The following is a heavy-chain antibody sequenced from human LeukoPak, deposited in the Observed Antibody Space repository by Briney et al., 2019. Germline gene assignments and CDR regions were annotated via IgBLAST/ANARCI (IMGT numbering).Heavy chain of an antibody. V-gene: IGHV4-39*01. CDR3: ARHRHYHHYDY. Sequence: PSETLSLTCTVSGGSISTSNSDYYWGWVRQPPGKGLEWIGSISYSGSTYYNPSLMSRVTISADTSNNQFSLKLTSVTAADTAVFYCARHRHYHHYDYWGQGTLVTVSS. CDR1: GGSISTSNSDYY. J-gene: IGHJ4*02. D-gene: IGHD1-14*01. CDR2: ISYSGST.